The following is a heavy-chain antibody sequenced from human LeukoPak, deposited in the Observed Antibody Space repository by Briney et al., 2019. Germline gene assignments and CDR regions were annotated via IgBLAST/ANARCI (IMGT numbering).Heavy chain of an antibody. CDR3: ARNGGAAAAGIDY. CDR2: ISYDGSNK. V-gene: IGHV3-30-3*01. Sequence: GGSLRLSCAASGFTFTNYAMHWVHQAPGKGLEWVALISYDGSNKYYADSVKGRCTFSRDSSKNTLYLQMNSLRAEDTAVYYCARNGGAAAAGIDYWGQGTLVTVSS. CDR1: GFTFTNYA. J-gene: IGHJ4*02. D-gene: IGHD6-13*01.